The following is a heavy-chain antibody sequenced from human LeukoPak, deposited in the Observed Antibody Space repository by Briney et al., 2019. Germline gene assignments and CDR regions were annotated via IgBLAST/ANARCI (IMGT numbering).Heavy chain of an antibody. J-gene: IGHJ5*02. CDR3: ARPTSYGHNWFDP. Sequence: GGSLRLSCEASGFTFNRYMMTWVRQAPGEGLEWVANINQDGSEKYYVDSVKGRFTISRDNAKNSLYLQMNNLRGEDTALYYCARPTSYGHNWFDPWGQGTLVTVSS. CDR1: GFTFNRYM. D-gene: IGHD3-16*01. CDR2: INQDGSEK. V-gene: IGHV3-7*05.